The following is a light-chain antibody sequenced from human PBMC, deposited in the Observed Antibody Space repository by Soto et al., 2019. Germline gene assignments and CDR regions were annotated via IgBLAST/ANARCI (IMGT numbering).Light chain of an antibody. CDR1: QSVSSSY. V-gene: IGKV3D-20*02. Sequence: DMVLKQSPATLSLSSGERATLSCRASQSVSSSYLAWYQQKPGQAPRLLIYGASNRATGIPARFSGSGSGTDFTLSISILEPEDFAVYYCQQRSNWPLSFGQGTRLEIK. CDR3: QQRSNWPLS. J-gene: IGKJ5*01. CDR2: GAS.